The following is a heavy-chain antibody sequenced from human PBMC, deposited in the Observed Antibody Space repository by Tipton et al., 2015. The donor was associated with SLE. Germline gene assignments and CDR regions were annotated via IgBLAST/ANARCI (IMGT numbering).Heavy chain of an antibody. CDR3: ARQYLPASGPSFDS. V-gene: IGHV3-72*01. D-gene: IGHD2/OR15-2a*01. J-gene: IGHJ4*02. CDR2: SRNRASGHTT. CDR1: GFSFSDHL. Sequence: GSLRLSCTASGFSFSDHLMDWVRQTPEKGLEWVGRSRNRASGHTTEYAASVRDRFTVSRDDSKNSLYLQMNSLKPEDTAVYYCARQYLPASGPSFDSWGQGTLVTVSS.